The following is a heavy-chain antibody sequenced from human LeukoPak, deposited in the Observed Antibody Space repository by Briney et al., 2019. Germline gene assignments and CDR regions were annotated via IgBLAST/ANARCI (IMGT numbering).Heavy chain of an antibody. D-gene: IGHD2-2*01. CDR2: IYYSGST. J-gene: IGHJ5*02. Sequence: SETLSLTCTVSGGSISSGGYYWSWIRQHPGKGLEWIGYIYYSGSTYYNPSLKSRVTISVDTSKNQFSLKLSSVTAADTAVYYCARERTRVTAWDLWGQGTLVTVSS. CDR1: GGSISSGGYY. CDR3: ARERTRVTAWDL. V-gene: IGHV4-31*03.